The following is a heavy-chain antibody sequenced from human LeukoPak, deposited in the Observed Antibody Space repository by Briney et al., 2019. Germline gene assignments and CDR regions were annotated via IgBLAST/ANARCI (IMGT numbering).Heavy chain of an antibody. V-gene: IGHV1-69*13. D-gene: IGHD3-10*01. CDR3: ARTYGSGSYYPPADY. Sequence: SVKVSCKASGGTFSSYAISWVRQAPGQGLEWMGGIIPIFGTANYAQKFQGRVTITADESTSTAYMELSSLRSEDTAVYYCARTYGSGSYYPPADYWGQGTLVTVSS. CDR1: GGTFSSYA. CDR2: IIPIFGTA. J-gene: IGHJ4*02.